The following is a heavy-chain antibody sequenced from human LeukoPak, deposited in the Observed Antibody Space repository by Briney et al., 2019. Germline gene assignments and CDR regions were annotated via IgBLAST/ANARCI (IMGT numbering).Heavy chain of an antibody. D-gene: IGHD3-3*01. J-gene: IGHJ4*02. CDR3: ARDGPHYDFWSGPAY. Sequence: GVSLRLSCAASGFTFRSYEVNWVRQAPGKGLDWVSYLSSSGTTVYYADSVRGRFTVSRDNGKNSLYLQMDSLRAEDTAVYYCARDGPHYDFWSGPAYWGQGTLVTVSS. CDR2: LSSSGTTV. CDR1: GFTFRSYE. V-gene: IGHV3-48*03.